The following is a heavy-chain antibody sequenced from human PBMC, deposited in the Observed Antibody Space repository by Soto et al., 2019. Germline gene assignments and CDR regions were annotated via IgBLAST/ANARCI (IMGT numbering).Heavy chain of an antibody. Sequence: SETLSLTCTVSGGSISSYYWSWIRQPPGKGLEWIGYIYYSGSTNYNPSLKSRVTISVDTSKNQFSLKLSSVTAADTAVYYCARLEGKAYYDFSTGYSNWFDPWGQGTLVPVSS. CDR2: IYYSGST. V-gene: IGHV4-59*08. CDR1: GGSISSYY. J-gene: IGHJ5*02. D-gene: IGHD3-3*01. CDR3: ARLEGKAYYDFSTGYSNWFDP.